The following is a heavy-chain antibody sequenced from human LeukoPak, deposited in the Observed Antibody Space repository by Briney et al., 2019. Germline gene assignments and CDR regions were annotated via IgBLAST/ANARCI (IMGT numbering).Heavy chain of an antibody. CDR3: TRAQYGYAFDY. V-gene: IGHV4-59*02. CDR1: GGSVSSYY. Sequence: SETLSLTCSVSGGSVSSYYWTWIRQPPGKGLEWIGYIYYTGSTNYNPSLKSRVTISLDTSKNQFSLKLGSVTAADTAVYYCTRAQYGYAFDYWGQGALVTVSS. D-gene: IGHD5-12*01. J-gene: IGHJ4*02. CDR2: IYYTGST.